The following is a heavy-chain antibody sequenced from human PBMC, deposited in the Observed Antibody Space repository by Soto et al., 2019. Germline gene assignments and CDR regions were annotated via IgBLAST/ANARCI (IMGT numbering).Heavy chain of an antibody. V-gene: IGHV3-23*01. CDR3: AKGRVRGVTTCPDF. J-gene: IGHJ4*02. Sequence: EVQLLESGGGLVQPGGSLRLSCAASGFTFSNFAMSWYRQAPGKGLEWVSVINGNGRSKYHADSVQGRFTISRDNSKNALYLQMNSLRAGDTALYYCAKGRVRGVTTCPDFWGQGTLVTVSS. D-gene: IGHD3-10*01. CDR2: INGNGRSK. CDR1: GFTFSNFA.